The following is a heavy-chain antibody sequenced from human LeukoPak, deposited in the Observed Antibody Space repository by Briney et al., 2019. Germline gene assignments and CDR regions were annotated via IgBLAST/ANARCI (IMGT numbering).Heavy chain of an antibody. CDR3: ARDCSSTSCYFFDY. CDR1: GYTFTSYD. V-gene: IGHV1-8*01. D-gene: IGHD2-2*01. J-gene: IGHJ4*02. CDR2: MNPNSGNT. Sequence: ASVKVSCKASGYTFTSYDINWVRQATGQGLEWMGWMNPNSGNTGYAQKFQGRVTMTRNTSISTAYMELSRLRSDDTAVYYCARDCSSTSCYFFDYWGQGTLVTVSS.